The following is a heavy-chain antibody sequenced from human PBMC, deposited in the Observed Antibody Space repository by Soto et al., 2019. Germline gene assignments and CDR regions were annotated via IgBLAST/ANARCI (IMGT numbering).Heavy chain of an antibody. V-gene: IGHV4-34*01. Sequence: QVQLQQWGAGLLKPSETLSLTCAVYGGFVSSGSYYWSWIRQPPGKGLEWIGEMSHSGGTHFNPALKSRVTISVDTSKNQFSLKMSSVIAADTALYYCARVERGTATTVVDAFDIWGPGTMFTVSS. J-gene: IGHJ3*02. CDR2: MSHSGGT. CDR3: ARVERGTATTVVDAFDI. CDR1: GGFVSSGSYY. D-gene: IGHD1-1*01.